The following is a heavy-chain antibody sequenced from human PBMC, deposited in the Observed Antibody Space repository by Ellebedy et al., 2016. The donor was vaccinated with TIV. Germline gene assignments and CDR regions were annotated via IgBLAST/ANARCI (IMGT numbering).Heavy chain of an antibody. J-gene: IGHJ4*02. D-gene: IGHD6-19*01. V-gene: IGHV3-7*01. CDR1: GFTFRSYW. CDR3: VRLPGYSSGWYYFDY. Sequence: GESLKISXAASGFTFRSYWMSWVRQAPGKGLEWVANIKQDGSDKYYVDSVKGRFTISRDNAKDSLYLQMNSLRGEDTALYYCVRLPGYSSGWYYFDYWGQGTLVTVSS. CDR2: IKQDGSDK.